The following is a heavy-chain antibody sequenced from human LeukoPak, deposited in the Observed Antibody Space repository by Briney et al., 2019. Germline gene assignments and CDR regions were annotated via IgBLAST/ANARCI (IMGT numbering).Heavy chain of an antibody. V-gene: IGHV1-69*05. J-gene: IGHJ4*02. CDR2: IIPIFGTA. D-gene: IGHD6-6*01. CDR3: ARGVAARGPDY. Sequence: SMKVSCKASGGTFSSYAISWVRQAPGQGLEWMGRIIPIFGTANYAQKFQGRVTITTDESTSTAYMELSSLRSEDTAVYYCARGVAARGPDYWGQGTLVTVSS. CDR1: GGTFSSYA.